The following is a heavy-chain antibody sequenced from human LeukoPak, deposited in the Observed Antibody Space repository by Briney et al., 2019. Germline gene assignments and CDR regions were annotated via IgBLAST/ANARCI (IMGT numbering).Heavy chain of an antibody. CDR3: ARSLTVVFSSMFDY. CDR2: IYYSGST. CDR1: GGSISSYY. J-gene: IGHJ4*02. D-gene: IGHD2-15*01. V-gene: IGHV4-59*01. Sequence: SETLSLTCTVSGGSISSYYWSWIRQPPGKGLEWIGCIYYSGSTNYNPSLKSRVTISVDTSKNQFSLKLSSVTAADTAVYYCARSLTVVFSSMFDYWGQGTLVTVSS.